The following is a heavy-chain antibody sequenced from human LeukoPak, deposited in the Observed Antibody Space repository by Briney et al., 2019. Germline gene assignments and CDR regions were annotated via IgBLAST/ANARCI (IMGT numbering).Heavy chain of an antibody. D-gene: IGHD3-22*01. CDR2: ISGSGGST. CDR3: AKDRLRAYYYDSSGWDYYYYGMDV. V-gene: IGHV3-23*01. CDR1: GGIFCSYA. Sequence: SGGALRLSCAASGGIFCSYAMSWVRQAPGKGLEWVSDISGSGGSTYYADSVKGGVTISREKVKKTLYLQMKSLREEETGVYYGAKDRLRAYYYDSSGWDYYYYGMDVWGQGTTVTVSS. J-gene: IGHJ6*02.